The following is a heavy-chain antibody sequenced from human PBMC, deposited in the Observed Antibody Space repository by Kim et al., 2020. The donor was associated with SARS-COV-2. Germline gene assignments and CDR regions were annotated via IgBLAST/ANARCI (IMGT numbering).Heavy chain of an antibody. CDR1: GGSIISYY. V-gene: IGHV4-59*01. CDR2: IYYGGST. J-gene: IGHJ4*02. Sequence: SETLSLTCTVSGGSIISYYWSWIRQPPGKGLEWIGHIYYGGSTNYNPSLNSRVTISVDTSKNQFSLDLSSVTAADTAVYYCARGPNRYYFDYWGQGTLVTVSS. CDR3: ARGPNRYYFDY.